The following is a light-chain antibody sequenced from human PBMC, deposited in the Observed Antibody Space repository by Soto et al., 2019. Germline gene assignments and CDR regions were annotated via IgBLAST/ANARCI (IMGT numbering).Light chain of an antibody. CDR2: SAS. Sequence: DIQMTQAPSSLCQSLRQGLTVTCRASQDINTYLAWYQQKAGKVPKLLIYSASTLQSGVPSRFSGSGSGTDFTLTITSLQPEDVATYYCQQYNSAPRTFGQGTKVDIK. CDR3: QQYNSAPRT. V-gene: IGKV1-27*01. CDR1: QDINTY. J-gene: IGKJ1*01.